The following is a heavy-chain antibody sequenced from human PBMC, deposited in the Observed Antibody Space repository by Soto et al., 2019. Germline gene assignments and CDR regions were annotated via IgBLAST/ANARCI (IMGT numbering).Heavy chain of an antibody. Sequence: GGSLRLSCAASGFTVSSNYMSWVRQAPGKGLEWVSVIYSGGSTYYADSVKGRFTISRHNSKNTLYLQMNSLRAEDTAVYYCARSGGGDYGSIVYYYYMDVWGEGTTVTVSS. CDR2: IYSGGST. V-gene: IGHV3-53*04. CDR3: ARSGGGDYGSIVYYYYMDV. J-gene: IGHJ6*03. CDR1: GFTVSSNY. D-gene: IGHD4-17*01.